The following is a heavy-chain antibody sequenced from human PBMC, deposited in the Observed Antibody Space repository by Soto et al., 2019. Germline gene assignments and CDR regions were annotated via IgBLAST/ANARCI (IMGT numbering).Heavy chain of an antibody. J-gene: IGHJ6*02. CDR2: IVPSLDTT. Sequence: SVKVSCKASGGTFSSSGFSWVRQAPGQGLEWMGMIVPSLDTTNYAQKFQARVTMTADEVTSTAYMELRSLRSEDTAVYYCARWPQPRYTADHYDVDVWGQGTRVTVSS. CDR1: GGTFSSSG. D-gene: IGHD3-16*02. V-gene: IGHV1-69*11. CDR3: ARWPQPRYTADHYDVDV.